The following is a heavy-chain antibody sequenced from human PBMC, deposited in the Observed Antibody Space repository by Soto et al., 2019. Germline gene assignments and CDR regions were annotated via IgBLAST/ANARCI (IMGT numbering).Heavy chain of an antibody. Sequence: TSVKVSCEASGYSYTGYYMHWVRQAPEQGLEWMGWINPNSGGTNYAQKFQGWVTMTRDTSISTAYMELSRLRSDDTAVYYCARDHYYYDSSGYYYFDAFDIWGQGTMVTVSS. CDR2: INPNSGGT. CDR1: GYSYTGYY. D-gene: IGHD3-22*01. J-gene: IGHJ3*02. CDR3: ARDHYYYDSSGYYYFDAFDI. V-gene: IGHV1-2*04.